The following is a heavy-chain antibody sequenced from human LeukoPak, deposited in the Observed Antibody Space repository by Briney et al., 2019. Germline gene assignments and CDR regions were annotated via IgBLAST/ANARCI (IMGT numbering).Heavy chain of an antibody. CDR2: IYYSGTA. V-gene: IGHV4-31*03. CDR1: GGSISSGGYY. D-gene: IGHD4-17*01. CDR3: ARFSNDHGVKFDY. Sequence: SETLSLTCTVSGGSISSGGYYWSWVRQHPEKGLERIGYIYYSGTAYYNPSLKSRVTMSVDTSNNQFSLKLDSVTAADTAVYYCARFSNDHGVKFDYWGQGTLVTVSS. J-gene: IGHJ4*02.